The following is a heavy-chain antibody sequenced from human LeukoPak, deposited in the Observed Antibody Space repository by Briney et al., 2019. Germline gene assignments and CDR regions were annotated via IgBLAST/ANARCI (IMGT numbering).Heavy chain of an antibody. V-gene: IGHV3-23*01. CDR1: GFTFSSYA. J-gene: IGHJ4*02. CDR3: AEDQAAGFHLDY. D-gene: IGHD6-13*01. Sequence: PGGSLRLSCAASGFTFSSYAMSWVRQAPGKGLEWISAISGSGGSTYYADSVKGRFTISRDNSKNTLYLQMNSLRAEDTAVYYCAEDQAAGFHLDYWGQGTLVTVSS. CDR2: ISGSGGST.